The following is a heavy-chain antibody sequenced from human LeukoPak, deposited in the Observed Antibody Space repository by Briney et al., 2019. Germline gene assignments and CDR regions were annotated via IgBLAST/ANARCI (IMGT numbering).Heavy chain of an antibody. J-gene: IGHJ4*02. CDR2: IRFDGSNK. D-gene: IGHD4-17*01. CDR1: GFTFSSYG. CDR3: AKDLTTVTTFFDY. Sequence: GGSLRLSCAASGFTFSSYGMHWVRQAPGKGLEWVAFIRFDGSNKYYADSVKGRFTISRDNSKNTLYLQMKSLRAEDTAVYYCAKDLTTVTTFFDYWGQGTLVTVSS. V-gene: IGHV3-30*02.